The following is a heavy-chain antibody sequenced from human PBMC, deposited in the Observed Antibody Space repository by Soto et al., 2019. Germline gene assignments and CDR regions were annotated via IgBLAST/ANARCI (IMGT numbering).Heavy chain of an antibody. V-gene: IGHV3-43D*04. CDR1: GFTFDDYA. D-gene: IGHD6-6*01. Sequence: PGGSLRLSCAASGFTFDDYAMHWVRQAPGKGLEWVSLISWDGGSTYYADSVKGRFTFSRDNSKNSLYLQMNSLRAEDTALYYCAKDLKPPYIAARHVVDWNYYGMDIWGQGTTVTVSS. J-gene: IGHJ6*02. CDR2: ISWDGGST. CDR3: AKDLKPPYIAARHVVDWNYYGMDI.